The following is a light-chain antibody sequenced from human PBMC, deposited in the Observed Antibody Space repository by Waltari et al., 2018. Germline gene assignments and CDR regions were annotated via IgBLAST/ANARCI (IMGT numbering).Light chain of an antibody. CDR1: ISDVGNYDL. CDR3: CSYGGPSTPYV. V-gene: IGLV2-23*02. Sequence: HSALTQPASVSGSLGQSITISCTGTISDVGNYDLVSWYQQHPGRSPKLMIHEVYKRPSGISSRFSASKSAATASLTISGLRAEDEADYYCCSYGGPSTPYVFGTGTKVTVL. CDR2: EVY. J-gene: IGLJ1*01.